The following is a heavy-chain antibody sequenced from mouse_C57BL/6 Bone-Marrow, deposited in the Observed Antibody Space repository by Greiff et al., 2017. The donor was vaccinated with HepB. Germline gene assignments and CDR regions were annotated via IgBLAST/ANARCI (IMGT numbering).Heavy chain of an antibody. D-gene: IGHD2-1*01. CDR2: ISNLAYSI. CDR1: GFTFSDYG. Sequence: DVQLVESGGGLVQPGGSLKLSCAASGFTFSDYGIAWVRQAPRKGPEWVAFISNLAYSIYYADTVTGRFTISRENAKNTLYLEMSSLRSEDTAMYYCARQGGNYNYYYAMDYWGQGTSVTVSS. J-gene: IGHJ4*01. CDR3: ARQGGNYNYYYAMDY. V-gene: IGHV5-15*01.